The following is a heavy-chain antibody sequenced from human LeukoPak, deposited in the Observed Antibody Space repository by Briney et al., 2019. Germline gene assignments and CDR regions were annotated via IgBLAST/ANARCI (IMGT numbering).Heavy chain of an antibody. D-gene: IGHD6-13*01. CDR2: ISPYNGNT. CDR1: GYSFTNYG. Sequence: ASVKVSCKASGYSFTNYGITWVRQAPGQGLEWMGWISPYNGNTNYAQKLQGRVTMTRDTSTSTAYMELRSLRSDDTAVYYCATYSAAGRTYYFDYWGQGTLVTVSS. V-gene: IGHV1-18*01. CDR3: ATYSAAGRTYYFDY. J-gene: IGHJ4*02.